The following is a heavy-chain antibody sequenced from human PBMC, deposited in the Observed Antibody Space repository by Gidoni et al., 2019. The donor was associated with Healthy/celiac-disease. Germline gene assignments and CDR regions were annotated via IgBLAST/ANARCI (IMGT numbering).Heavy chain of an antibody. V-gene: IGHV4-34*01. CDR2: INHSGST. D-gene: IGHD4-17*01. Sequence: QVQLQQWGAGLLKPSETLSLTCAVYGGSFSGYYWSWIRQPPGKGLEWIGEINHSGSTNYNPSLKSRVTISVDTSKNQFSLKLSSVTAADTAVYYCARGPYGDSVFFDYWGQGTLVTVSS. CDR1: GGSFSGYY. J-gene: IGHJ4*02. CDR3: ARGPYGDSVFFDY.